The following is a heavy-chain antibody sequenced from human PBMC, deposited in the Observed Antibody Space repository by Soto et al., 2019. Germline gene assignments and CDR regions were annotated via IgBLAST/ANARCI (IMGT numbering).Heavy chain of an antibody. V-gene: IGHV1-3*01. CDR2: INAGNSKT. D-gene: IGHD3-10*02. CDR3: GRDQSGTGYYVDWFDP. J-gene: IGHJ5*02. CDR1: GYTFTSYA. Sequence: ASVKVSCKASGYTFTSYAMHWVRQAPGQRPEWMGWINAGNSKTNYSEKFEGRVTFTRDTVATTVNMELTSLTSEDTAVYYCGRDQSGTGYYVDWFDPWGQGTLVTVSS.